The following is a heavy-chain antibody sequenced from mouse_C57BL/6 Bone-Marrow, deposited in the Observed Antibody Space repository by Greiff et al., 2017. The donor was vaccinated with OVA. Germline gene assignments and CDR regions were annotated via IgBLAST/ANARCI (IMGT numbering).Heavy chain of an antibody. CDR1: GYTFTSYG. CDR2: IYPRSGNT. Sequence: VQLQESGAELARPGASVKLSCKASGYTFTSYGISWVKQRTGQGLEWIGEIYPRSGNTYYNEKFKGKATLTADKSSSTAYMELRSLTSEDSAVYFCARASSGYVEYFDYWGQGTTLTVSS. V-gene: IGHV1-81*01. CDR3: ARASSGYVEYFDY. D-gene: IGHD3-1*01. J-gene: IGHJ2*01.